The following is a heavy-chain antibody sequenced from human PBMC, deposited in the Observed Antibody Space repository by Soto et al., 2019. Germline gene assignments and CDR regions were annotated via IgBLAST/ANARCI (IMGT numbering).Heavy chain of an antibody. CDR3: AASDYYDSSGYHAKNDAFDI. Sequence: SVKVSCKASGFTFTSSAMQWVRQARGQRLEWIGWIVVGSGNTDYAQKFQERVTITRDMYTSTAYMELSSLRSEDTAVYYCAASDYYDSSGYHAKNDAFDIWGQGTMVTVSS. D-gene: IGHD3-22*01. CDR2: IVVGSGNT. J-gene: IGHJ3*02. V-gene: IGHV1-58*02. CDR1: GFTFTSSA.